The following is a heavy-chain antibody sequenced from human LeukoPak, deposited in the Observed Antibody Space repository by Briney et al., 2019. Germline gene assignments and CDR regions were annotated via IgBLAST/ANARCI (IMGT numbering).Heavy chain of an antibody. J-gene: IGHJ3*02. D-gene: IGHD6-13*01. CDR3: ARTTGYSSSWGAAFDI. CDR1: GFTFISYG. Sequence: PGGSLRLSCAASGFTFISYGMSWVRQAPGKGLEWVSSISSSSSYIYYADSVKGRFTISRDNAKNSLYLQMNSLRAEDTAVYYCARTTGYSSSWGAAFDIWGQGTMVTVSS. V-gene: IGHV3-21*01. CDR2: ISSSSSYI.